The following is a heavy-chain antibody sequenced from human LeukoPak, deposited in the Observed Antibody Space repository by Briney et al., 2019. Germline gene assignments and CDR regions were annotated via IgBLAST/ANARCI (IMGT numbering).Heavy chain of an antibody. J-gene: IGHJ3*02. Sequence: PGRSLRLSCAASGFIFSSHGMHWVRQAPGKGLEWVAIISYDGSKTYYADSVEGRFTISRDNSKNTLYLQMNSLRAEDTAVYYCARDGPTVTQDAFDIWGQGTMVTVSS. V-gene: IGHV3-30*03. CDR2: ISYDGSKT. D-gene: IGHD4-17*01. CDR3: ARDGPTVTQDAFDI. CDR1: GFIFSSHG.